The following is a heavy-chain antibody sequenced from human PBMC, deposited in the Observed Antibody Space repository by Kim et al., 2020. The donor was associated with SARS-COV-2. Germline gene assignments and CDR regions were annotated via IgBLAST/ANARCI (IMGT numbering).Heavy chain of an antibody. D-gene: IGHD3-22*01. Sequence: IHYADSVRGRFTISRDNANNSLFLQMNSLRDEDTAVYYCARDLAYYDRSDYLFDYWGQGTLVSVSS. J-gene: IGHJ4*02. CDR2: I. CDR3: ARDLAYYDRSDYLFDY. V-gene: IGHV3-48*03.